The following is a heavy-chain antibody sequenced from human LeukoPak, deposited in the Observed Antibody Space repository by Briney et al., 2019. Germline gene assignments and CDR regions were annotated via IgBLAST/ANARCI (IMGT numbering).Heavy chain of an antibody. J-gene: IGHJ5*02. CDR1: GGSFSGYY. Sequence: SETLSLTCAVYGGSFSGYYWGWIRQPPGKGLEWIGEINHSGSTNYNPSLKSRVTISVDTSKNQFSLKLSSVTAADTAVYYCSAVGEDNWFDPWGQGTLVTVSS. D-gene: IGHD3-10*01. V-gene: IGHV4-34*01. CDR2: INHSGST. CDR3: SAVGEDNWFDP.